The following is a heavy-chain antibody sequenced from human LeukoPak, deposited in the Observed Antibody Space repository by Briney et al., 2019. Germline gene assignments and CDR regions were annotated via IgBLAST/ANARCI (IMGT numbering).Heavy chain of an antibody. V-gene: IGHV4-4*07. J-gene: IGHJ4*02. Sequence: SETLSLTCTVSGGSISSSYWSWIRQPAGKGLEWIGRIYTSGSTDYNPSLKSRVIMSVDTSKNQFSLKLSSVTAADTAVYYCARLLRFPPRFDYWGQGTLVTVSS. CDR3: ARLLRFPPRFDY. CDR2: IYTSGST. CDR1: GGSISSSY. D-gene: IGHD3-3*01.